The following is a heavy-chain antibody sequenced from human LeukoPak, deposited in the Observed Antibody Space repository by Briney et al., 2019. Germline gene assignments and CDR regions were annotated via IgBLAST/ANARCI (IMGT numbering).Heavy chain of an antibody. J-gene: IGHJ4*02. Sequence: PGGSLRLPCAASGFTFSTYSMSWVRQAPGKGLEWVSYISGSGGSTYFAGPVKGRFAISRDNSKNTLFLQMNSLRAEDTAVYYCAKERTQTTSFDCWGQGTLVTVSS. CDR3: AKERTQTTSFDC. V-gene: IGHV3-23*01. CDR1: GFTFSTYS. CDR2: ISGSGGST. D-gene: IGHD2/OR15-2a*01.